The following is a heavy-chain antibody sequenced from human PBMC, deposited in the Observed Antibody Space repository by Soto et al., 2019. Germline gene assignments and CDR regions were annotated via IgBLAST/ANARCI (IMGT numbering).Heavy chain of an antibody. CDR1: GFTFDDYA. Sequence: EVQLVESGGGLVQPGRSLRLSCAASGFTFDDYAMHWVRQAPGKGLEWVSGISWNSGSIGYADSVKGRFTISRDNAKNSLYLQMNSLRAEDTALYYCARDGSQQLVRSNWFDPWGQGTLVTVSS. V-gene: IGHV3-9*01. CDR2: ISWNSGSI. D-gene: IGHD6-13*01. CDR3: ARDGSQQLVRSNWFDP. J-gene: IGHJ5*02.